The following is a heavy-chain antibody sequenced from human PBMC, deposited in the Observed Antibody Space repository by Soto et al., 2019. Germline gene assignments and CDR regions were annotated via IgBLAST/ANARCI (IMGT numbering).Heavy chain of an antibody. CDR2: ISGYNGDT. J-gene: IGHJ6*02. CDR1: GYTFSRYG. CDR3: AKNGQPPYYYYGMDV. V-gene: IGHV1-18*01. D-gene: IGHD2-8*01. Sequence: QGQLVQSGPEAKKPGASVKVSCKASGYTFSRYGSSWVRQAPGQGLEWMGGISGYNGDTQYAQKVQGRVTMTIDTSTYTAYMELRSLTSDDTAIYYCAKNGQPPYYYYGMDVWGQGTTVTVSS.